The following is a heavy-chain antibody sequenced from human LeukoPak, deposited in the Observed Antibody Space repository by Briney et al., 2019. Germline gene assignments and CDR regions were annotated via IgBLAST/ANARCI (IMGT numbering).Heavy chain of an antibody. D-gene: IGHD7-27*01. CDR1: GASMTSYY. J-gene: IGHJ4*02. CDR2: MYFGERT. Sequence: PSETLSLTCTVSGASMTSYYWTWIRQPPWKGLEWVGYMYFGERTNYNPSLKSRATISIDTSKKQFSLNLKSVTAADTAVYYCARIPGDRPDDWGQGTLVTVS. V-gene: IGHV4-59*01. CDR3: ARIPGDRPDD.